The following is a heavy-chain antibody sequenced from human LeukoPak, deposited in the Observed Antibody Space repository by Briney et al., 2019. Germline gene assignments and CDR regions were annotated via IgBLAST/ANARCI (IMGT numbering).Heavy chain of an antibody. D-gene: IGHD3-3*01. CDR3: ASEIIFGSFDY. Sequence: GGSLRLSCAASGFIFSSYGMHWVRQAPGKGLEWVAVISYDGSNKYYADSVKGRFTISRDNSKNTLYLQMNSLRAEDTAVYYCASEIIFGSFDYWGQGTLVTVSS. V-gene: IGHV3-30*19. CDR2: ISYDGSNK. J-gene: IGHJ4*02. CDR1: GFIFSSYG.